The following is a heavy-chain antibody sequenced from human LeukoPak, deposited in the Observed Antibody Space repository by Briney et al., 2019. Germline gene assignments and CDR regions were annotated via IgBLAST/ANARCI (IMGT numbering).Heavy chain of an antibody. V-gene: IGHV3-53*01. D-gene: IGHD2-8*02. Sequence: GGSLRHSWAASGFTVSSNYMSWVRPAPGEGLEWVSSLLSSGREIHYAASVRGRFTNSSDQSKSTLSPQMNSLRAEDTAIYYCATYRQVLLPFVSWGQGTLVTVSS. J-gene: IGHJ5*02. CDR3: ATYRQVLLPFVS. CDR2: LSSGREI. CDR1: GFTVSSNY.